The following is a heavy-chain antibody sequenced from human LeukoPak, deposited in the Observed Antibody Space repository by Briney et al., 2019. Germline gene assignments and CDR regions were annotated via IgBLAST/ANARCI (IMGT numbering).Heavy chain of an antibody. CDR3: ARDSTNGFDP. Sequence: PSETLSLTCTVSDDSISSTVYCWGWIRQPPGRGLEWIGNICFGGITYYNSSLKSRVTISVDTSKNQFYLRLSSVTAADTAIYYCARDSTNGFDPWGQGTLVTVSS. CDR2: ICFGGIT. V-gene: IGHV4-39*07. J-gene: IGHJ5*02. CDR1: DDSISSTVYC.